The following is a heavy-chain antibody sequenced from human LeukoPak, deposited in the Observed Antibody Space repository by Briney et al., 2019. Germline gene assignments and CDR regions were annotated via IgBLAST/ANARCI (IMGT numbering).Heavy chain of an antibody. CDR3: AKDLLYCSSTSCSDY. J-gene: IGHJ4*02. Sequence: GGSLRLSCAASGFTFSSYWMSWVRQAPGKGLEWVANIKQDGSEKYYVDSVKGRFTISRDNAKNSLYLQMNSLRAEDTAVYYCAKDLLYCSSTSCSDYWGQGTLVTVSS. CDR1: GFTFSSYW. CDR2: IKQDGSEK. D-gene: IGHD2-2*01. V-gene: IGHV3-7*03.